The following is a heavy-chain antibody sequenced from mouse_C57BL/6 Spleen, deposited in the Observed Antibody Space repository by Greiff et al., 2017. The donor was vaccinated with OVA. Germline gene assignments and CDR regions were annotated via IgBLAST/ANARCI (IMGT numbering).Heavy chain of an antibody. CDR1: GYAFSSSW. CDR2: IYPGDGDT. CDR3: AKRGYGSSYDYFDY. J-gene: IGHJ2*01. V-gene: IGHV1-82*01. D-gene: IGHD1-1*01. Sequence: QVQLKQSGPELVKPGASVKISCKASGYAFSSSWMNWVKQRPGQGLEWIGRIYPGDGDTNYNGKFKGKATLTADKSSSTSYLPLSSLTSEDSAVYFGAKRGYGSSYDYFDYWGQGTTLTVSS.